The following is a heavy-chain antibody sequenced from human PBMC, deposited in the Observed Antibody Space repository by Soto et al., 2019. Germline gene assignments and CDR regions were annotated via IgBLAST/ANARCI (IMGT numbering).Heavy chain of an antibody. CDR3: ARKGLGDS. Sequence: EMQLVESGGDLVQPGGSLRLSCAASGFTFSTYWMSWVRQAPGRGLEWLANINQDGTIRYYVASVRGRFTISRDNAKNSVYLQMDSLRSDDTALYYCARKGLGDSWGQGTLVTVSS. CDR1: GFTFSTYW. J-gene: IGHJ4*02. V-gene: IGHV3-7*01. D-gene: IGHD3-16*01. CDR2: INQDGTIR.